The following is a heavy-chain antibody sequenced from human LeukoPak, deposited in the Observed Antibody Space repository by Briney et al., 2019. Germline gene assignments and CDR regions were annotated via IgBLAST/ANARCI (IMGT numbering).Heavy chain of an antibody. CDR3: ARDPLRYDYGDY. V-gene: IGHV1-69*01. Sequence: GSSVKVSCKASGGTFSSYAISWVRQAPGQGLEWMGGIIRIVGTANYAQKCQGRVTITADESTSTAYMELSSLRSEDTAVYYCARDPLRYDYGDYWGQGTLVTVSS. J-gene: IGHJ4*02. CDR1: GGTFSSYA. CDR2: IIRIVGTA. D-gene: IGHD1-14*01.